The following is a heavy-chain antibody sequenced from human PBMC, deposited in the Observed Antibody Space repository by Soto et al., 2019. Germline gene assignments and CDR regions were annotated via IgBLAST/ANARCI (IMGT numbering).Heavy chain of an antibody. D-gene: IGHD6-13*01. V-gene: IGHV3-53*01. J-gene: IGHJ4*02. CDR3: ARQRRSQQLGLYFDD. CDR1: GFTVSSNY. Sequence: PGGSLRLSCAASGFTVSSNYMSWVRQAPGKGLEWVSVIYSGGSTYYADSAKGRFTISRDNSKNTLYLQMNSLRAEDTAVYYCARQRRSQQLGLYFDDWGQGTLVTVSS. CDR2: IYSGGST.